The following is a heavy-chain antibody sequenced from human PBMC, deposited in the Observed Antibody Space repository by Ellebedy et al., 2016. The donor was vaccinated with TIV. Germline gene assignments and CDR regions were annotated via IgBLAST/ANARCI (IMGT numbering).Heavy chain of an antibody. D-gene: IGHD4-11*01. J-gene: IGHJ4*02. CDR3: TRIKGSLQTDPMFD. CDR2: VSSTTTINT. Sequence: ASVKVSCXASDYTSTTYGINWVRQAPGQGPEWMGFVSSTTTINTHYAQKFQDRVSLTIDIYTNTAYMELRSLRFDDTAVYYCTRIKGSLQTDPMFDWGQGTLVTVSS. V-gene: IGHV1-18*01. CDR1: DYTSTTYG.